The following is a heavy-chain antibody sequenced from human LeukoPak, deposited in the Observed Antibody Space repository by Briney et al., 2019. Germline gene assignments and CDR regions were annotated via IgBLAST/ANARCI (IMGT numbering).Heavy chain of an antibody. Sequence: SETLSLTCTVSGGSISTYYWSWIRQPAGKGLEWIGCIHTSGNTDYNPSLKSRVTMSVDTSKNQFSLKLSSGTAADTAVYYCAREGSMTARPFVSIDYWGQGTLVTISS. CDR3: AREGSMTARPFVSIDY. D-gene: IGHD6-6*01. CDR1: GGSISTYY. CDR2: IHTSGNT. J-gene: IGHJ4*02. V-gene: IGHV4-4*07.